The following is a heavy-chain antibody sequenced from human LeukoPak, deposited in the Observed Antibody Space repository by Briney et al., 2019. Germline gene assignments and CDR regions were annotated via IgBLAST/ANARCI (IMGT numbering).Heavy chain of an antibody. CDR1: GFTFSSYA. Sequence: GGSLRLSCAASGFTFSSYAMHWVRQAPGKGLEWVAVISYDGSNKYYADSVKGRFTISRDNAKNSLYLQMNSLRAEDTAVYYCAREGSAGWYNWNYGLGYAFDIWGQGTMVTVSS. CDR3: AREGSAGWYNWNYGLGYAFDI. D-gene: IGHD1-7*01. CDR2: ISYDGSNK. V-gene: IGHV3-30-3*01. J-gene: IGHJ3*02.